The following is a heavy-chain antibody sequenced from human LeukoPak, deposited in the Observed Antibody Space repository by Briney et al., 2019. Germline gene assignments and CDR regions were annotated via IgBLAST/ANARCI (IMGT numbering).Heavy chain of an antibody. Sequence: PSETLSLTCTVSGGSISSTTDYWGWIRQPPGKGLEWIGSIFYSGTTYYNPSLKSRVTISVDTSKNQFSLKLSSVTAADTAVYYCARGRIQLWYQYFDYWGQGTLVTVSS. CDR3: ARGRIQLWYQYFDY. D-gene: IGHD5-18*01. CDR2: IFYSGTT. V-gene: IGHV4-39*07. CDR1: GGSISSTTDY. J-gene: IGHJ4*02.